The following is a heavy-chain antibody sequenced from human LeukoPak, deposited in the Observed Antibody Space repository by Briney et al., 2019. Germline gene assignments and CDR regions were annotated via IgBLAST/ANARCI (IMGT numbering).Heavy chain of an antibody. V-gene: IGHV4-61*02. J-gene: IGHJ3*02. CDR3: GRTEGDDAFDI. CDR2: IYTIGNT. D-gene: IGHD3-10*01. Sequence: PSETLSLTCNVSGGSISSGSYYWSWIRQPAGKGLEWIGRIYTIGNTNYNPSLKSRVTISIDTSKNHFSLKLNSVTAADTAVYYCGRTEGDDAFDIWGLGTMVTVSS. CDR1: GGSISSGSYY.